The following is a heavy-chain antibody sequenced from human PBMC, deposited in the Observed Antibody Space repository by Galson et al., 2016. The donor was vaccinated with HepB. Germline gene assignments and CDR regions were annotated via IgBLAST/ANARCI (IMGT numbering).Heavy chain of an antibody. CDR3: ARDLGGYIFGYGGNFDF. D-gene: IGHD5-18*01. CDR1: GGSVNTATYY. J-gene: IGHJ4*02. V-gene: IGHV4-61*03. Sequence: SETLSLTCTVSGGSVNTATYYWSWIRQPPGKGLEWIGFVSSTGSTNYNPSLKSRVTVSVDPSKNHFSLRLSYVTAADTAVYYCARDLGGYIFGYGGNFDFWGQGTLVTVSS. CDR2: VSSTGST.